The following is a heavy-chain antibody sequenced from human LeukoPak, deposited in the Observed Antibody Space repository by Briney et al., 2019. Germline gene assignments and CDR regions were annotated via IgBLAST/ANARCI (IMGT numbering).Heavy chain of an antibody. CDR1: GGSFSGYY. CDR2: INHSGST. D-gene: IGHD1-26*01. J-gene: IGHJ4*02. V-gene: IGHV4-34*01. Sequence: SETLSLTCAVYGGSFSGYYWSWIRQPPGKGLEWIGEINHSGSTNHNPSLKSRVTISVDTSKNQFSLKLSSVTAADTAVYYCARVPRGYYFDYWGQGTLVTVSS. CDR3: ARVPRGYYFDY.